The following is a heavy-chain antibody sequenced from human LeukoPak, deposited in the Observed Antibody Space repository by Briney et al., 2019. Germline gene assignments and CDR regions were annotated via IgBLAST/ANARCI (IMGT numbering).Heavy chain of an antibody. Sequence: SETLSLTCTVSGGSISSYYWSWIRQPPGKGLEWIGYIYYSGSTNYNPSLKSRVTISVDTSKNQFSLKLSSVTAADTAVYYCAASHFDWLSRGHYFDYWGQGTLVTVSS. CDR2: IYYSGST. V-gene: IGHV4-59*01. D-gene: IGHD3-9*01. J-gene: IGHJ4*02. CDR1: GGSISSYY. CDR3: AASHFDWLSRGHYFDY.